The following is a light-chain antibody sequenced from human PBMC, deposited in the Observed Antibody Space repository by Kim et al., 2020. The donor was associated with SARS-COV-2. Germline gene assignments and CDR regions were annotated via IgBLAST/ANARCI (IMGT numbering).Light chain of an antibody. CDR3: NSRDSSGNHLV. CDR2: GKN. Sequence: LGQTVRITCQGASLRSYSASWYQQKPGQAPVLVIYGKNNRPSGIPDRFSGSSSGNTASLTITGAQAEDEADYYCNSRDSSGNHLVFGGGTQLTVL. CDR1: SLRSYS. V-gene: IGLV3-19*01. J-gene: IGLJ2*01.